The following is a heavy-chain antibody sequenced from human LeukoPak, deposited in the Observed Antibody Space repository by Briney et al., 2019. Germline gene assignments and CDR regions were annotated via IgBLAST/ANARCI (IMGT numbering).Heavy chain of an antibody. D-gene: IGHD2-2*02. CDR3: ARAKKEYCSSTSCYKDDY. Sequence: PSETLSLTCTVSGGSISSGDYYWSWIRQPPGKGLEWIGYIYYSGSTYYDPSLKSRVTISVDTSKNQFSLKLSSVTAADTAVYYCARAKKEYCSSTSCYKDDYWGQGTLVTVSS. CDR1: GGSISSGDYY. CDR2: IYYSGST. V-gene: IGHV4-30-4*08. J-gene: IGHJ4*02.